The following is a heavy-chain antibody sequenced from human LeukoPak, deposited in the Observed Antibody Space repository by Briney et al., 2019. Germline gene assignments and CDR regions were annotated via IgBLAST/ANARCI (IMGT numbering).Heavy chain of an antibody. CDR1: GGSMNGYH. J-gene: IGHJ2*01. Sequence: SETLSLTCTVSGGSMNGYHWSWIRQPPGKGLEWIGYVYYIGNTNYNPSLRSRVSMSVDTSKNQFSLQLTSVTTADTAVYYCARYTHTGGWYFDFWGRSIMVTVSS. D-gene: IGHD2-8*02. CDR2: VYYIGNT. CDR3: ARYTHTGGWYFDF. V-gene: IGHV4-59*01.